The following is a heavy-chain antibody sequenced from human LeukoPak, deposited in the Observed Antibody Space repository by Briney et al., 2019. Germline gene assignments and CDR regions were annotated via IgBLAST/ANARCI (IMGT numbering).Heavy chain of an antibody. CDR3: AKDKVTMVRGVILPSSDY. J-gene: IGHJ4*02. CDR1: GFTFSSYG. Sequence: GGSLRLSCAASGFTFSSYGMHWVRQAPGKGPEWVAFIRYDGSNKYYADSVKGRFTISRDNSKNTLYLQMNSLRAEDTAVYYCAKDKVTMVRGVILPSSDYWGQGTLVTVSS. D-gene: IGHD3-10*01. V-gene: IGHV3-30*02. CDR2: IRYDGSNK.